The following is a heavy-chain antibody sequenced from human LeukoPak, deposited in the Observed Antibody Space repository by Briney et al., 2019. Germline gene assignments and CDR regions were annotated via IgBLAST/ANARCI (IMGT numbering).Heavy chain of an antibody. D-gene: IGHD3-10*01. J-gene: IGHJ4*02. CDR2: IYHSEST. CDR1: GGSISSGGSS. Sequence: PSQTLSLTCAVSGGSISSGGSSWSWIRQPPGTGLEWIGYIYHSESTYYTPSLKSRVTISVDRSKNQFSLKVSSVTAADTAVYYCARGAMVRGIIPGYFDHWGQGTLVTVSS. CDR3: ARGAMVRGIIPGYFDH. V-gene: IGHV4-30-2*01.